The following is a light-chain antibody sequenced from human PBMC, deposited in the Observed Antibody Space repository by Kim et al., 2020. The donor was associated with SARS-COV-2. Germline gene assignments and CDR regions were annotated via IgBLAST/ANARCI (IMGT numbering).Light chain of an antibody. CDR2: VKNDGSH. CDR3: QTWGTGLRV. Sequence: QLVLTQSPSASASLGASVKLTCTLSGGHSSNAIAWHQQKAEKGPRFLMKVKNDGSHIKGDGIPDRFSGSSSGAERYLTISSLQSDDEGDYYCQTWGTGLRVFGGGTQLTVL. V-gene: IGLV4-69*01. CDR1: GGHSSNA. J-gene: IGLJ3*02.